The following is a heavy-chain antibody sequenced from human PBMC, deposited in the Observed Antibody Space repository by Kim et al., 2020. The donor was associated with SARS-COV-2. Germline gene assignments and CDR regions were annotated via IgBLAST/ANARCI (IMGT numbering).Heavy chain of an antibody. Sequence: GGSLRLSCAASGFTFSSYAMHWVRQAPGKGLEWVAVISYDLSNKYYADSVKGRFTISRDNSKNTLYLQMNSLRAEDTAVYYCARDYNYDILTGYYIVGWSDPWGQGTLVTVSS. D-gene: IGHD3-9*01. V-gene: IGHV3-30*04. J-gene: IGHJ5*02. CDR2: ISYDLSNK. CDR1: GFTFSSYA. CDR3: ARDYNYDILTGYYIVGWSDP.